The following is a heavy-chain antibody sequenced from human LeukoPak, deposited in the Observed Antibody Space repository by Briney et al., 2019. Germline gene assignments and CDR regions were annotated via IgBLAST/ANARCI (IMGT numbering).Heavy chain of an antibody. CDR2: ISGSGGST. Sequence: GGSLRPSCAASGFTFSSYAMSWVRQAPGKGLEWVSAISGSGGSTYYADSVKGRFTISRDNSKNTLYLQMNSLRAEDTAVYYCAKVHSDLYYYFDYWGQGTLVTVSS. J-gene: IGHJ4*02. D-gene: IGHD2-2*02. V-gene: IGHV3-23*01. CDR1: GFTFSSYA. CDR3: AKVHSDLYYYFDY.